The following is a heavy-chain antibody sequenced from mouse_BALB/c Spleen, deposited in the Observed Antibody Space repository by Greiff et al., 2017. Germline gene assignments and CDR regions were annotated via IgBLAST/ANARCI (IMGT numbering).Heavy chain of an antibody. D-gene: IGHD2-4*01. CDR2: ISSGSSTI. CDR1: GFTFSSFG. Sequence: EVQGVESGGGLVQPGGSRKLSCAASGFTFSSFGMHWVRQAPEKGLEWVAYISSGSSTIYYADTVKGRFTISRDNPKNTLFLQMTSLRSEDTAMYYCARSLYDYGAWFAYWGQGTLVTVSA. CDR3: ARSLYDYGAWFAY. J-gene: IGHJ3*01. V-gene: IGHV5-17*02.